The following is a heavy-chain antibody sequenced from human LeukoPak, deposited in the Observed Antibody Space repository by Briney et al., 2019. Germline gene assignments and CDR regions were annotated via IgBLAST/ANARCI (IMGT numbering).Heavy chain of an antibody. CDR3: ARHDYGDFNFDY. J-gene: IGHJ4*02. CDR2: IYSSGST. V-gene: IGHV4-39*01. Sequence: SETLSLTCAVYGGSFSSTYYWGWIRQPPGKGLEWIGSIYSSGSTYYNPSLKSRVTISGDTSKNQFSLRLSSVAAADTAVYYCARHDYGDFNFDYWGQGTLVTVSS. CDR1: GGSFSSTYY. D-gene: IGHD4-17*01.